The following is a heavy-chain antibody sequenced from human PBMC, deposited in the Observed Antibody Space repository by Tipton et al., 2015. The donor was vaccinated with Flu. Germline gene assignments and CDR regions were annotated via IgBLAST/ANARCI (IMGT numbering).Heavy chain of an antibody. V-gene: IGHV4-39*01. CDR1: SGSIRSTNYF. CDR2: IYPSGTT. J-gene: IGHJ4*02. Sequence: TLSLTCTASSGSIRSTNYFCAWIRQPPGKRLELIGSIYPSGTTYYNPSLKSRVTISVDTSKSQFFLMLRSVTAADTAVYYCARLSYYDVDLKNFYFDYWGQGALVTVSS. D-gene: IGHD3-10*02. CDR3: ARLSYYDVDLKNFYFDY.